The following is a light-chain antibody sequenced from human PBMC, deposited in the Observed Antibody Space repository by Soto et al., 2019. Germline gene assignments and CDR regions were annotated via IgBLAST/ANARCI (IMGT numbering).Light chain of an antibody. V-gene: IGKV3-11*01. CDR1: QSVSSY. Sequence: EIVLTQSPATLSLSPGERATLSCRASQSVSSYLAWYQQKPGQAPRLLIYDASNRATGIPARFSGSGSGTDFTLTISSLEPEDFAVYYCQQRSNWPPRTFGQGNKV. CDR2: DAS. CDR3: QQRSNWPPRT. J-gene: IGKJ1*01.